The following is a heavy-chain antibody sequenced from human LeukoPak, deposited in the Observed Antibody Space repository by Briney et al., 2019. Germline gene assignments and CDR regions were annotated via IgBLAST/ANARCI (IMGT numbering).Heavy chain of an antibody. J-gene: IGHJ4*02. CDR1: GFTFSSYW. CDR2: IKQDGSEK. CDR3: ARDRPGLDSGWSADNY. Sequence: GGSLRLSCAASGFTFSSYWMSWVRQAPGKGLEWVANIKQDGSEKYYVDSVKGRFTISRDNAKNSLYLQMNSLRAEDTAVYYCARDRPGLDSGWSADNYWGQGTLVTVSS. D-gene: IGHD6-19*01. V-gene: IGHV3-7*01.